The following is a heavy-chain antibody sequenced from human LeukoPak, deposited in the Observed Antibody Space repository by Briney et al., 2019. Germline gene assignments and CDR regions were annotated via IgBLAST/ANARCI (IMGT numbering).Heavy chain of an antibody. CDR2: ISSSSSYI. V-gene: IGHV3-21*01. CDR3: ARGGRGYDDNFDY. J-gene: IGHJ4*02. CDR1: GFTFSSYW. Sequence: GGSLRLSCAASGFTFSSYWMSWVRQAPGKGLEWVSSISSSSSYIYYADSVKGRFTISRDNAKNSLYLQMNSLRAEDTAVYYCARGGRGYDDNFDYWGQGTLVTVSS. D-gene: IGHD5-12*01.